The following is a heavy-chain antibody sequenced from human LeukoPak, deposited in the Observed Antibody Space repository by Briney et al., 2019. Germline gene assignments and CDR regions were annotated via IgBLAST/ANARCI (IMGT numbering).Heavy chain of an antibody. CDR2: VYYSGDT. D-gene: IGHD2-15*01. V-gene: IGHV4-59*08. Sequence: SETLSLTCTVSGDSISGVYWSWIRQPPGKGLEWIGYVYYSGDTNYNPSLKSRVTMSLDASKNQVSLRLSSVTAADTAVYYCARHPFATPFDHWGRGTLLTVSS. CDR3: ARHPFATPFDH. J-gene: IGHJ4*02. CDR1: GDSISGVY.